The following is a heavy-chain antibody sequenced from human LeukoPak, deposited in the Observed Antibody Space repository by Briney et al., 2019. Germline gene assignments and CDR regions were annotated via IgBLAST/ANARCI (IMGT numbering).Heavy chain of an antibody. V-gene: IGHV4-59*01. J-gene: IGHJ5*02. CDR1: GGSISRYY. Sequence: PSETLSLTCTVSGGSISRYYWSWIRQPPGRGLEWSGYIYYSGSTNYNPSLKSRVTISVDTSKNQFSLKLRSVTAADTAVYYCAREDSYGYGGVWFDPWGQGTLVTVSS. CDR2: IYYSGST. CDR3: AREDSYGYGGVWFDP. D-gene: IGHD5-18*01.